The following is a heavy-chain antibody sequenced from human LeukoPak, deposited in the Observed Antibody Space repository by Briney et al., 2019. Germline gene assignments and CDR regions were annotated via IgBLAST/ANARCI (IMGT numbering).Heavy chain of an antibody. CDR1: GFTFSSYG. V-gene: IGHV3-30*03. CDR2: ISYDGSNK. CDR3: ARGLVSYYYDSSGYYPGFDY. Sequence: GGSLRLSCAASGFTFSSYGMHWVRQAPGKGLEWVAVISYDGSNKYYADSVKGRFTISRDNSKNTLYLQMNSLRAEDTAVYYCARGLVSYYYDSSGYYPGFDYWGQGTLVTVSS. D-gene: IGHD3-22*01. J-gene: IGHJ4*02.